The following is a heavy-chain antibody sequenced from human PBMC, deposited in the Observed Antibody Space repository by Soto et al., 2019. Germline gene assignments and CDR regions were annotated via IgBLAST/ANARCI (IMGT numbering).Heavy chain of an antibody. CDR2: ISYDGSDK. CDR1: GFTFSSYA. V-gene: IGHV3-30-3*01. J-gene: IGHJ4*02. CDR3: ARDYYKYYDSSGYYRSPAY. D-gene: IGHD3-22*01. Sequence: GGSLRLSCAASGFTFSSYAMDWVRQAPGKGLEWVALISYDGSDKDYADSVKGRFTISRDNSRNTLFLQMNSLRAEDTAVYYSARDYYKYYDSSGYYRSPAYWGQGTLVTVSS.